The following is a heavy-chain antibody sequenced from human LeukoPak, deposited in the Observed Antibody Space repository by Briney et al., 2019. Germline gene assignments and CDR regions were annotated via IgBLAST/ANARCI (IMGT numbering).Heavy chain of an antibody. J-gene: IGHJ4*02. CDR2: ISYDGSNK. Sequence: GGSLRLSCAASGFTFSSYAMHWVRQAPGKGLEWVAVISYDGSNKYYADSVKGRFTISRDNSKNTLYLQMNSLRAEDTAVYYCARVRDGYNHPGYFDYWGQGTLVTVSS. CDR3: ARVRDGYNHPGYFDY. D-gene: IGHD5-24*01. CDR1: GFTFSSYA. V-gene: IGHV3-30-3*01.